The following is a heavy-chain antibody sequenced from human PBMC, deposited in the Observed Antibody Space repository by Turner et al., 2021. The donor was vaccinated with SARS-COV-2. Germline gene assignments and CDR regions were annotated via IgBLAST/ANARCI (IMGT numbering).Heavy chain of an antibody. Sequence: EASLAESGGSVMQPGGSMRLSCAASGFTVSSNYMSWVRQAPVKGLECVSVIYSGGSTFYADTLKGRFTNSRDNSKNTLYLQMNSLRAEDTAFYYCARDLVSLHFDYWGQGTLVTVSS. CDR1: GFTVSSNY. D-gene: IGHD3-9*01. CDR2: IYSGGST. V-gene: IGHV3-53*01. CDR3: ARDLVSLHFDY. J-gene: IGHJ4*02.